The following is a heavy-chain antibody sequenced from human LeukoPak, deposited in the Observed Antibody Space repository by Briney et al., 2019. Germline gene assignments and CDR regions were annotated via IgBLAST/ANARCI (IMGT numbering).Heavy chain of an antibody. D-gene: IGHD3-9*01. CDR3: ASKGEEKYFDWLPPHY. V-gene: IGHV3-30*03. CDR1: GFTFSSYG. J-gene: IGHJ4*02. CDR2: ISYDGSNK. Sequence: PGRSLRLSCAASGFTFSSYGMHWVRQAPGKGLEWVAVISYDGSNKYYADSVKGRFTISRDNSKNTLYLQMNSLRAEGTAVYYCASKGEEKYFDWLPPHYWGQGTLVTVSS.